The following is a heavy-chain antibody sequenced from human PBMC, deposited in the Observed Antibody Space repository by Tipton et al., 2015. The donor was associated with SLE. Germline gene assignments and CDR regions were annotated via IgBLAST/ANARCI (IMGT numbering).Heavy chain of an antibody. CDR3: ATRDYLSAIGAFNF. J-gene: IGHJ3*01. Sequence: SLRLSCVASGFTFSNYGMHWVRQTPGKGLEWVAFIRFDGNTEYYRDSVKGRFTISRDNVKNTLFLQMHTLRVEDTALYYCATRDYLSAIGAFNFWGQGTMVTVSS. CDR2: IRFDGNTE. V-gene: IGHV3-30*02. D-gene: IGHD4/OR15-4a*01. CDR1: GFTFSNYG.